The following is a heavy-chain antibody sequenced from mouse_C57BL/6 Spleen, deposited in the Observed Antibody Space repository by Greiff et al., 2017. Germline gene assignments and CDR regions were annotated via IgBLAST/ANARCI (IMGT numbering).Heavy chain of an antibody. CDR3: ARKAVLVMDY. V-gene: IGHV1-55*01. J-gene: IGHJ4*01. Sequence: QVQLQQPGAELVKPGASVKMSCKASGYTFPSYWITWVKQRPGQGLEWIGDIYPGSGSTNYHEKFKSKATLTVDTSASTAYMQLSSLTSEDAAVYYCARKAVLVMDYWGQGTSVTVSS. CDR1: GYTFPSYW. CDR2: IYPGSGST. D-gene: IGHD1-1*01.